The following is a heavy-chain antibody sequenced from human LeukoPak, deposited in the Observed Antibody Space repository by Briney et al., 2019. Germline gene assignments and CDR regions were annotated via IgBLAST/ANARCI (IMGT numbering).Heavy chain of an antibody. Sequence: SETLSLTCTVPGGSISSSSYYWGWIRQPPGKGLEWIGSIYYSGSTYYNPSLKSRVTISVDTSKNQFSLKLSSVTAADTAVYYCARLRQLTNRRFIDYWGQGTLVTVSS. V-gene: IGHV4-39*01. D-gene: IGHD2-2*01. CDR3: ARLRQLTNRRFIDY. CDR1: GGSISSSSYY. CDR2: IYYSGST. J-gene: IGHJ4*02.